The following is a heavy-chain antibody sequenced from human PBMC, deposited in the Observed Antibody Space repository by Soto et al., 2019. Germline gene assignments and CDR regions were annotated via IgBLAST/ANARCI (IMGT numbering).Heavy chain of an antibody. D-gene: IGHD3-3*01. J-gene: IGHJ4*02. CDR3: ARIGFWSGYSPFGY. Sequence: PSETLSLTCIVSGGCRSSSRFYQAWIRHRPGRGLEWIGRIYYTGSANNNPSLNSRVTISVDTSKNQFSLSLSAVAAADTAVYYCARIGFWSGYSPFGYWGQGIPVTVSS. CDR2: IYYTGSA. CDR1: GGCRSSSRFY. V-gene: IGHV4-39*01.